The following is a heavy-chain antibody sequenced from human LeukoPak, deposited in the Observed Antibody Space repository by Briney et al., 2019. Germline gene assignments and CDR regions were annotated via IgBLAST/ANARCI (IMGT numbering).Heavy chain of an antibody. CDR1: GGSVSSINYY. CDR3: ARDVQRWLDLQYYYHGMDV. Sequence: SETLSLTCTVSGGSVSSINYYWSWIRQPPGKGLEWIGYVFHSGSTNYNPSLKSRVTISVDTSRSQFPLRLSSVTAADTAVYYCARDVQRWLDLQYYYHGMDVWGQGTTVTVS. V-gene: IGHV4-61*01. J-gene: IGHJ6*02. D-gene: IGHD6-19*01. CDR2: VFHSGST.